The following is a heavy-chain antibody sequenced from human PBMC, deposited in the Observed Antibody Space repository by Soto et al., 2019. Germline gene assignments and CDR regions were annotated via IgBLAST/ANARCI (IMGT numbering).Heavy chain of an antibody. V-gene: IGHV1-18*01. J-gene: IGHJ1*01. CDR2: ISTYNGNT. Sequence: QVQLVQSGAEVKKPGASVKVSCKASGYTFTSYGISWVRQAPGQGLEWMGWISTYNGNTKYAQKLQGRVTMTTDTCASRAYMELRSLRSDDTAVFYCARERVRGVGSHHWGEESLVAVSS. CDR3: ARERVRGVGSHH. CDR1: GYTFTSYG. D-gene: IGHD3-10*01.